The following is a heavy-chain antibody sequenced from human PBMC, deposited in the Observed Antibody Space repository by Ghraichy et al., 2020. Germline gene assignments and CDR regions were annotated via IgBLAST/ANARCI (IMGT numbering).Heavy chain of an antibody. D-gene: IGHD1-14*01. CDR1: GFTFSSSW. CDR3: ASGKGVGN. V-gene: IGHV3-7*01. Sequence: GGSLRLSCAASGFTFSSSWMTWVRQAPGKGLEWVANIKQDGSEKYYVESVKGRFTISRDNTKKSLFLQMNSLTAEDTAVYYCASGKGVGNWGQGTLVTVSS. CDR2: IKQDGSEK. J-gene: IGHJ4*02.